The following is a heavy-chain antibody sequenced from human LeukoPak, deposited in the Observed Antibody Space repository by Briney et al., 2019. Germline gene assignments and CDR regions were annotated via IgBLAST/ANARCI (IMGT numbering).Heavy chain of an antibody. CDR2: INPNDGGT. J-gene: IGHJ4*02. D-gene: IGHD3-10*01. Sequence: ASVKLSCEASGYTFNTYGMHWVRQAPGQGLEWMGWINPNDGGTNYAPKFQGRVTMTRDTSFSTAYMELSSLTSDDTAAYYCARSLVDNYFEYWGQGTLVTVSS. CDR1: GYTFNTYG. CDR3: ARSLVDNYFEY. V-gene: IGHV1-2*02.